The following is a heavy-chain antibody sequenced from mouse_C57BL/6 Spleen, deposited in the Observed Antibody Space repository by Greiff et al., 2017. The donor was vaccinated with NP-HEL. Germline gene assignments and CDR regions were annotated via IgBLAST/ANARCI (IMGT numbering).Heavy chain of an antibody. V-gene: IGHV2-2*01. CDR3: AKGDYSNWFAY. D-gene: IGHD2-5*01. Sequence: VQLQQSGPGLVQPSQSLSITCTVSGFSFTSYGVHWVRQSPGKGLEWLGVICSGGSTDYNAAFISRLSISKDNSKSQVFFKMNSLQADDTARYYCAKGDYSNWFAYWGQGTLVTVSA. CDR1: GFSFTSYG. CDR2: ICSGGST. J-gene: IGHJ3*01.